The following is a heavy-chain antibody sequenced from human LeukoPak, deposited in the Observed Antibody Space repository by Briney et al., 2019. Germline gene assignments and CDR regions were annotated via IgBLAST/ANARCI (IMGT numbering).Heavy chain of an antibody. CDR2: IRSDGSDK. CDR1: GFSFSSYG. D-gene: IGHD1-1*01. V-gene: IGHV3-30*02. CDR3: AKELDFDGGTFFFDH. Sequence: GGSLRLSCGASGFSFSSYGIHWVRQAPGKGLEWVTFIRSDGSDKFYEDSVKGRFTISRDNSKNTVYLPMNSLRAEDAAVYYCAKELDFDGGTFFFDHWGQGALVTVSS. J-gene: IGHJ4*02.